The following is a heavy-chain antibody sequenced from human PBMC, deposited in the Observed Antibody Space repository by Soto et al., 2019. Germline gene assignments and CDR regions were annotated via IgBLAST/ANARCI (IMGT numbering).Heavy chain of an antibody. CDR2: INHSGST. V-gene: IGHV4-34*01. Sequence: SETLSLTCAVYGGSFSGYYWSWIRQPPGKGLEWIGEINHSGSTNYNPSLKSRVTISVDKSKNQFSLKMTSVTAADTAVYYCARGSSGGRGLDYWGQGTLVTVSS. D-gene: IGHD6-19*01. J-gene: IGHJ4*02. CDR3: ARGSSGGRGLDY. CDR1: GGSFSGYY.